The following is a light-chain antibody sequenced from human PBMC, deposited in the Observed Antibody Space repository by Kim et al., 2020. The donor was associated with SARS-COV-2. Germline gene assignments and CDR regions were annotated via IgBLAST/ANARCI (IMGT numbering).Light chain of an antibody. CDR1: QSISGY. Sequence: SMEERATITCGALQSISGYLYWYQNKPGRAPQLLCYAASSLQSVVPSRFSGGGSGTDFSLTISSLQPEDFATNYCQQSYSTPKTFVPGTPVDIK. V-gene: IGKV1-39*01. CDR3: QQSYSTPKT. CDR2: AAS. J-gene: IGKJ1*01.